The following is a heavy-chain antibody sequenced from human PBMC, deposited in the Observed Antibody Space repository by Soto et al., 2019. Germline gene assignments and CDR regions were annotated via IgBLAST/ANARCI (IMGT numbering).Heavy chain of an antibody. Sequence: EVQLVESGGGLVQPGGSLKVSCAASGFTFSGSAMPWVRQAPGKGLEWVGRIRSKANSYATAYAVSVKGRFTISRDDSRNTAYLQMNSLKTEDTAVYYCARGVSEFWSGHPEGPDYWGQGTVVTVSS. CDR3: ARGVSEFWSGHPEGPDY. V-gene: IGHV3-73*01. J-gene: IGHJ4*02. CDR1: GFTFSGSA. CDR2: IRSKANSYAT. D-gene: IGHD3-3*01.